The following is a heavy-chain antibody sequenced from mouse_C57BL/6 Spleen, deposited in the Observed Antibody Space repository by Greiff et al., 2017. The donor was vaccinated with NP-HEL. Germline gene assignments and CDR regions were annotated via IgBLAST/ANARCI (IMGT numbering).Heavy chain of an antibody. D-gene: IGHD2-3*01. CDR3: TRAHDGYFFDY. CDR1: GFTFSSYA. J-gene: IGHJ2*01. V-gene: IGHV5-9-1*02. Sequence: EVKLQESGEGLVKPGGSLKLSCAASGFTFSSYAMSWVRQTPEKRLEWVAYISSGGDYIYYADTVKGRFTISRDNARNTLYLQMSSLKSEDTAMYYCTRAHDGYFFDYWGQGTTLTVSS. CDR2: ISSGGDYI.